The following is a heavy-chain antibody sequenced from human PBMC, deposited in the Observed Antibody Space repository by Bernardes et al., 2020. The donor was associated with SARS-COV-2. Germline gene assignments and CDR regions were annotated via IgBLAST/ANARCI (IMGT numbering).Heavy chain of an antibody. CDR2: IYPGDSDT. J-gene: IGHJ5*02. CDR3: ARSFLGYCSSTSCLNWFDP. V-gene: IGHV5-51*01. D-gene: IGHD2-2*01. CDR1: GYSFTSYW. Sequence: GEALTISCKGSGYSFTSYWIGWVRQMPGTGLEWMGIIYPGDSDTRYSPSFQGQVTISADKSISTAYLQWSSLKASDTAMYYCARSFLGYCSSTSCLNWFDPWGQGTLVTVSS.